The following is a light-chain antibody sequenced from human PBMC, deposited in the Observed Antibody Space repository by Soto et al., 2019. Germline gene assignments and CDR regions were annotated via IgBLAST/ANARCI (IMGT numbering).Light chain of an antibody. CDR3: ATWDDSMDGPV. CDR2: NNN. CDR1: RSNIGSQV. V-gene: IGLV1-44*01. Sequence: QSVLTQPPSASGTPGQKVTISCSGSRSNIGSQVVNWFQHVPGTAPKLLMYNNNERPSGVPARISGSKSGTSASLAISGLQSEDEADYYWATWDDSMDGPVFGGGT. J-gene: IGLJ3*02.